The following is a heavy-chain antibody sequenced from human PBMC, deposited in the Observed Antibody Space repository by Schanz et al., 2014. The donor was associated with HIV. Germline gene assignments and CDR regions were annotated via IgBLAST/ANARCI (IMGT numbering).Heavy chain of an antibody. J-gene: IGHJ6*02. D-gene: IGHD5-18*01. V-gene: IGHV3-23*04. CDR3: RGYRFYYGVDF. CDR1: GFTFSSYW. CDR2: ISGSGVST. Sequence: EVQLVESGGGLVQPGGSLRLSCAASGFTFSSYWMTWVRQAPGKGLEWVSSISGSGVSTFYAGSVKGRFAISRDKSKNTLYLQMNSLRVEDTAVYYCRGYRFYYGVDFWGQGTTVTVS.